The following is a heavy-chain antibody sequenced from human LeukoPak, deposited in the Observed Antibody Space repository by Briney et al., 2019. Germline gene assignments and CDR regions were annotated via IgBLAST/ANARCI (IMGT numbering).Heavy chain of an antibody. J-gene: IGHJ6*03. Sequence: PGGSLRLSCAASGFTFSSYAMSWVRQAPGKGLEWVSAISGSGGSTYYADSVKGRLTISRDNSKNTLYLQMNSLRAEDTAVYYCAKDGLVPAAPPFYYYYMDVWGKGTTVTVSS. CDR1: GFTFSSYA. CDR2: ISGSGGST. D-gene: IGHD2-2*01. CDR3: AKDGLVPAAPPFYYYYMDV. V-gene: IGHV3-23*01.